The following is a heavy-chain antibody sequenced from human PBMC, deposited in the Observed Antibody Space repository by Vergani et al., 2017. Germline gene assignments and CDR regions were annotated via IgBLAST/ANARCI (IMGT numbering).Heavy chain of an antibody. CDR1: GFTFSTYA. CDR3: AGGLWFGEPAMS. Sequence: EVQLLESGGSLKQPGGSVRLSCAASGFTFSTYAMHWVRQAPGKGLEWVANIKQDGSEKYYVDSVKGRFTISRDNAKNSLYLQMNSLRDEDTAVYYCAGGLWFGEPAMSGGQGTLVTVSS. CDR2: IKQDGSEK. V-gene: IGHV3-7*01. J-gene: IGHJ4*02. D-gene: IGHD3-10*01.